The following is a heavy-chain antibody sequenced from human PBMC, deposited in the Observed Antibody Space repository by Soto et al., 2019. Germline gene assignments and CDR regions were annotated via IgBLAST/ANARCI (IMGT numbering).Heavy chain of an antibody. CDR1: GFTFSSYS. D-gene: IGHD6-19*01. J-gene: IGHJ2*01. Sequence: GGSLRLSCAASGFTFSSYSMNWVRQAPGKGLEWVSSISSSSSYIYYADSVKGRFTISRDNAKNSLYLQMNSLRAEDTAVYYCASFPLYSSGYCWYFDLWGRGTLVTVSS. V-gene: IGHV3-21*01. CDR3: ASFPLYSSGYCWYFDL. CDR2: ISSSSSYI.